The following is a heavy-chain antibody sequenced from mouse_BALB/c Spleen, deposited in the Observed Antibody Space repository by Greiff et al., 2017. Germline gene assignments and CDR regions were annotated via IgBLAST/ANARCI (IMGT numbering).Heavy chain of an antibody. Sequence: EVKLMESGGGLVKLGGSLKLSCAASGFTFSSYYMSWVRQTPEKRLELVAAINSNGGSTYYPDTVKGRFTISRDNAKNTLYLQMSSLKSEDTALYYCARGYGSSLLYYAMDYWGQGTSVTVSS. CDR2: INSNGGST. CDR3: ARGYGSSLLYYAMDY. V-gene: IGHV5-6-2*01. D-gene: IGHD1-1*01. CDR1: GFTFSSYY. J-gene: IGHJ4*01.